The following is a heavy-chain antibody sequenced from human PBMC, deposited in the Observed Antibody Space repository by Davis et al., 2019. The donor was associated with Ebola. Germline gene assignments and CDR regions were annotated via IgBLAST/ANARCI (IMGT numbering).Heavy chain of an antibody. Sequence: PSDTLSLTCAVSGDSITSGNWWNWVRQPPKKGLEWIGEIYHSGHTNYNPSLKSRVTISVDKSKNQFSLKLTSVTAADTAVYYCAKDTYGSGNYYYYYGMDVWGQGTTVTVSS. J-gene: IGHJ6*02. CDR2: IYHSGHT. CDR3: AKDTYGSGNYYYYYGMDV. CDR1: GDSITSGNW. V-gene: IGHV4-4*02. D-gene: IGHD3-10*01.